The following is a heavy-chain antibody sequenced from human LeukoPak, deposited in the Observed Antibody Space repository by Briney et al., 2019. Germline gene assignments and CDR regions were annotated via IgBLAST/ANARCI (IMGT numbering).Heavy chain of an antibody. Sequence: GGSLRLSCAVSGITLSNYGMSWVRQAPGRGREWVAGISDMGGSTKYADSVKGRFTISRDNPKNTLFLQMNSLRAEDTAVYFCAKRGVVIRVVLVGFHKEAYYFESWGQGALVTVSS. CDR2: ISDMGGST. V-gene: IGHV3-23*01. CDR1: GITLSNYG. J-gene: IGHJ4*02. D-gene: IGHD3/OR15-3a*01. CDR3: AKRGVVIRVVLVGFHKEAYYFES.